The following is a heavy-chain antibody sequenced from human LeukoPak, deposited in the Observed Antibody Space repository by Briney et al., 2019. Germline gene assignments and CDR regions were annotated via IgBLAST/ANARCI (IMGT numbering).Heavy chain of an antibody. CDR3: ARKDYGSGSYYNVWFDY. V-gene: IGHV4-39*01. CDR1: GGSISSSSYY. D-gene: IGHD3-10*01. Sequence: SETLSLTCTVSGGSISSSSYYWGWIRQPPGKGLEWIGSIYYSGSTYYNPSLKSRVTISVDTSKNQFSLKLSSVTAADTAVYYCARKDYGSGSYYNVWFDYWGQGTLVTVSS. CDR2: IYYSGST. J-gene: IGHJ4*02.